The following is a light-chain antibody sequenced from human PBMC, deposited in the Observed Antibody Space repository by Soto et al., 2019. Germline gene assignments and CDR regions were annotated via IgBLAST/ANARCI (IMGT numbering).Light chain of an antibody. CDR1: SSDVGGYNY. CDR3: CSYAGSYTFGV. CDR2: DVS. J-gene: IGLJ1*01. V-gene: IGLV2-11*01. Sequence: QSVLTQPRSVSGSPGQPVTISCTGTSSDVGGYNYVSWYQQHPGKAPKLMIYDVSKRPSGVPDRFSGSNSGNTASLTISGLQAEDEADYYCCSYAGSYTFGVFGTGTKVT.